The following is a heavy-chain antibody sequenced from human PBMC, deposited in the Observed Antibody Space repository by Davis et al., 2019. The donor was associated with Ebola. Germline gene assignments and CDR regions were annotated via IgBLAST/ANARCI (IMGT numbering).Heavy chain of an antibody. V-gene: IGHV3-23*01. CDR2: ISGSGGDT. D-gene: IGHD3-22*01. CDR1: GFTFTSYA. J-gene: IGHJ4*02. CDR3: AKGLYYDTSAYYAY. Sequence: GGSLRLSCTASGFTFTSYAMSWVRQAPGKGLEWVSTISGSGGDTYYADSVRGRFTISRDNSKNTLYLQMKSLRAEDTAVYYCAKGLYYDTSAYYAYWGQGTLVTVSS.